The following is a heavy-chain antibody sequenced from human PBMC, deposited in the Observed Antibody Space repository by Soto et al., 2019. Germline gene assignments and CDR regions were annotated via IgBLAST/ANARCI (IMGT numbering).Heavy chain of an antibody. CDR3: ARDVSLGYCSSGSCYAPDY. Sequence: GGSLRLSCATSGFAFSTYSMNWVCQAPGKGLEWVSYISRTGSPIHYADSVKGRFTISRDNAKNSLYLQMNSLRDEDTAVYYCARDVSLGYCSSGSCYAPDYWGQGTLVTV. J-gene: IGHJ4*02. V-gene: IGHV3-48*02. CDR1: GFAFSTYS. D-gene: IGHD2-15*01. CDR2: ISRTGSPI.